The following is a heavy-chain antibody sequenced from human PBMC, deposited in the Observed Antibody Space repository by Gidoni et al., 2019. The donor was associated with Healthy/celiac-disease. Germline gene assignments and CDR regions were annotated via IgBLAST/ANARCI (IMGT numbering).Heavy chain of an antibody. J-gene: IGHJ4*02. CDR1: GGSISSYY. D-gene: IGHD5-12*01. V-gene: IGHV4-59*08. Sequence: QVQLQESGPGLVKPSETLSLTCTVSGGSISSYYWSWIRQPPGKGLEWIGYIYYSGSTNYNPSLKSRVTISVDTSKNQFSLKLSSVTAADTAVYYCAVLGEWWLRGRGFDYWGQGTLVTVSS. CDR3: AVLGEWWLRGRGFDY. CDR2: IYYSGST.